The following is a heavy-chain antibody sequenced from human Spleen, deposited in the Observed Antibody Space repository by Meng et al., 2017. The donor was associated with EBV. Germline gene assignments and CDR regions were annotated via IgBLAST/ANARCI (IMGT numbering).Heavy chain of an antibody. Sequence: LRESGPGLVQPSGTLALTCAVSGGSISSSTWWTWVRQPPGKGLEWIGEIYHGGDTNYNPSLKSRVTISVDKSKNQFSLKVRSVTAADTAVYYCARRGVDYYDSSAWGWGQGALVTVSS. CDR3: ARRGVDYYDSSAWG. CDR2: IYHGGDT. V-gene: IGHV4-4*02. CDR1: GGSISSSTW. D-gene: IGHD3-22*01. J-gene: IGHJ4*02.